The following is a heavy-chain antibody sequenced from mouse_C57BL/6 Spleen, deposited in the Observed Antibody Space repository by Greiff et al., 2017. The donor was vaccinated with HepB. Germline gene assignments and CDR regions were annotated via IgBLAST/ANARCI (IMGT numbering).Heavy chain of an antibody. D-gene: IGHD2-10*01. Sequence: VQLKESGGGLVKPGGSLKLSCAASGFTFSDYGMHWVRQAPEKGLEWVAYISSGSSTIYYADTVKGRFTISRDNAKNTLFLQMTSLRSEDTAMYCCAKSYYRYAMDYWGQGTSVTVSS. CDR1: GFTFSDYG. J-gene: IGHJ4*01. CDR2: ISSGSSTI. CDR3: AKSYYRYAMDY. V-gene: IGHV5-17*01.